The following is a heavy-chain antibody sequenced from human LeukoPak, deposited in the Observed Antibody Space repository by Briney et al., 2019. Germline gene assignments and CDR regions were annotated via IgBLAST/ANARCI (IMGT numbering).Heavy chain of an antibody. Sequence: PSETLSLTCAVYGGSFSGYYWSWIRQPPGKGLEWIGEINHSGSTNYNPSLKSRVTMSVDTSKNQFSLKLSSVTAADTAVYYCARGGVVPADINPLPFDYWGQGTLVTVSS. CDR2: INHSGST. V-gene: IGHV4-34*01. CDR1: GGSFSGYY. CDR3: ARGGVVPADINPLPFDY. D-gene: IGHD2-2*01. J-gene: IGHJ4*02.